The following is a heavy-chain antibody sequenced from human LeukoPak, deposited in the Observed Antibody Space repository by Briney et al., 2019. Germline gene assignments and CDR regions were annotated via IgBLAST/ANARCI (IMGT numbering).Heavy chain of an antibody. CDR3: ARRNYYYGMDV. Sequence: PGGSLRLSCAASRFSFSTYEMNWVRQAPGKGLELVSYISSSASTIYYADSVKGRFTISRDSAKNSLYLQMNSLRAEDTAVYYCARRNYYYGMDVWGQGPRSPSP. V-gene: IGHV3-48*03. J-gene: IGHJ6*02. CDR1: RFSFSTYE. CDR2: ISSSASTI.